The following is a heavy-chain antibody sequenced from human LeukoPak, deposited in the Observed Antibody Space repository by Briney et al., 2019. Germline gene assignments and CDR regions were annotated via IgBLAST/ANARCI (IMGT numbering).Heavy chain of an antibody. J-gene: IGHJ4*02. D-gene: IGHD5-18*01. CDR2: INGDGTDT. V-gene: IGHV3-74*01. CDR3: ARVGYTYGYVDFDY. Sequence: RGSLRLSCAASGVTFSRDWMHWVRQAPGEGLMWVSRINGDGTDTTYADSVRGRFSISRDNVENTLYLQMNNLRAEDTAVYYCARVGYTYGYVDFDYWGQGTLVTVSS. CDR1: GVTFSRDW.